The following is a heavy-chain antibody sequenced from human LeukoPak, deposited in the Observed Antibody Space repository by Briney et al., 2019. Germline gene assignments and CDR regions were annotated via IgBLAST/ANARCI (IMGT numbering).Heavy chain of an antibody. D-gene: IGHD6-13*01. V-gene: IGHV3-7*01. CDR2: IKQDGSEK. CDR1: GFTFSSYW. CDR3: ARDVPSSSWFYYYYYYMDV. Sequence: PGGSLRLSCAASGFTFSSYWMSWVRQAQGKGLEWVANIKQDGSEKYYVDSVKGRFTISRDNAKNSLYLQMNSLRAEDTAVYYCARDVPSSSWFYYYYYYMDVWGKGTTVTVSS. J-gene: IGHJ6*03.